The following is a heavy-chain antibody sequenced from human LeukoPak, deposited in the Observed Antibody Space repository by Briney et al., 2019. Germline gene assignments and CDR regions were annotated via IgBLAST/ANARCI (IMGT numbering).Heavy chain of an antibody. CDR2: INHSGST. Sequence: PSETLPLTCAVYRGSFSRYYWSSIRQPPGKGLEWIGEINHSGSTNYNQSLKSRVTISVDTSKNQFSLGLSSVTAAGTAVYYCARGRPARTFDIWGQGTMVTVSS. D-gene: IGHD2-2*01. V-gene: IGHV4-34*01. J-gene: IGHJ3*02. CDR3: ARGRPARTFDI. CDR1: RGSFSRYY.